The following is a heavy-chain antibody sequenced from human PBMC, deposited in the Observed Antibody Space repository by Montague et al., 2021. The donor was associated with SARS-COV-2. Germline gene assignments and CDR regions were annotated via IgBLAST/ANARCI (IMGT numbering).Heavy chain of an antibody. V-gene: IGHV4-39*01. CDR2: IYYSGST. D-gene: IGHD3-22*01. J-gene: IGHJ3*02. CDR1: GGSISSSSYY. CDR3: ASPTYYYDSGGSDAFDI. Sequence: SETLSLTCTVSGGSISSSSYYWGWIRQPPGKGLEWIGSIYYSGSTYYNPSLKSRVTISVDTPKNQFSLKLSSVTAADTAVYYCASPTYYYDSGGSDAFDIWGQGTMLTVSS.